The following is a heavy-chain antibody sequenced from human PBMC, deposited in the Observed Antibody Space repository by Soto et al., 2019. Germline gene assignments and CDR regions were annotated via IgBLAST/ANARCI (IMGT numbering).Heavy chain of an antibody. Sequence: GGSLRLSCAASGFTFSDYYMSWIRQAPGKGLEWVSYISSSGSTIYYADSVKGRFTISRDNAKNSLYLQMDSLRAEDTAVYYCARDLGYDILTFDIWGQGTMVTVSS. CDR2: ISSSGSTI. CDR3: ARDLGYDILTFDI. V-gene: IGHV3-11*01. CDR1: GFTFSDYY. D-gene: IGHD3-9*01. J-gene: IGHJ3*02.